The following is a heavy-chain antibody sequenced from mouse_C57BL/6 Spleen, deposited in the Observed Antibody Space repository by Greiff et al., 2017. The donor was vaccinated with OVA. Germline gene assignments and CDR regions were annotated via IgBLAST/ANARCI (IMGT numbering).Heavy chain of an antibody. CDR3: ARENWDDYFDY. J-gene: IGHJ2*01. D-gene: IGHD4-1*01. CDR2: ISDGGSYT. CDR1: GFTFSSYA. V-gene: IGHV5-4*01. Sequence: DVHLVESGGGLVKPGGSLKLSCAASGFTFSSYAMSWVRQTPEKRLEWVATISDGGSYTYYPDNVKGRFTISRDNAKNNLYLQMSHLKSEDTAMYYCARENWDDYFDYWGQGTTLTVSS.